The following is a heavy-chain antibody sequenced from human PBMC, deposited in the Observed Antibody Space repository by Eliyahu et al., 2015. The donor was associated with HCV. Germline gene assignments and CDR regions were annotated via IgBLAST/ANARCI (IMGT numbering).Heavy chain of an antibody. CDR1: XYTFTGYY. D-gene: IGHD3-9*01. Sequence: QVQLVQSGAEVKKPGASVXXSCKASXYTFTGYYMXWVRQAPGQGLXWMGWINPNSGGTNYAQKFQGRVTMTRDTSISTAYMELSRLRSDDTAVYYCARVGYDILTGYYNFDYWGQGTLVTVSS. V-gene: IGHV1-2*02. CDR3: ARVGYDILTGYYNFDY. J-gene: IGHJ4*02. CDR2: INPNSGGT.